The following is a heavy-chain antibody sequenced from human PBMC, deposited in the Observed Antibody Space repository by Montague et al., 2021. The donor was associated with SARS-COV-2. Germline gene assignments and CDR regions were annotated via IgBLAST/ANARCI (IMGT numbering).Heavy chain of an antibody. CDR1: GGSISSSSYY. Sequence: SETLSLTCTVSGGSISSSSYYWAWIRQPPGKRLEWIGSIYYRGSTYYNPSLKGRVFISVDTSKTQLSLTLTSVTAADTAVYYCATQEDPSGWIPGPFDFWGQGNLLSVSS. V-gene: IGHV4-39*01. D-gene: IGHD6-19*01. CDR2: IYYRGST. J-gene: IGHJ4*02. CDR3: ATQEDPSGWIPGPFDF.